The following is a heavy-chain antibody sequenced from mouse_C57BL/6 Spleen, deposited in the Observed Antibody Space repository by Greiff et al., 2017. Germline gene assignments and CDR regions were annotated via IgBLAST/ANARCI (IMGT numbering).Heavy chain of an antibody. CDR1: GFTFSSYA. CDR2: ISDGGSYT. J-gene: IGHJ2*01. V-gene: IGHV5-4*03. D-gene: IGHD2-4*01. CDR3: ARNSIYYDYDGGDFDY. Sequence: EVMLVESGGGLVKPGGSLKLSCAASGFTFSSYAMSWVRQTPEKRLEWVATISDGGSYTYYPDNVKGRFTISRDNAKNNLYLQMSHLKSEDTAMYYCARNSIYYDYDGGDFDYWGQGTTLTVSS.